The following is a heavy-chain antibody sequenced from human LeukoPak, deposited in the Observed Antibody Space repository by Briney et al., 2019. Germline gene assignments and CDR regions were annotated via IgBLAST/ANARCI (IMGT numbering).Heavy chain of an antibody. CDR3: ASRYVGGSGSYFRLLDQ. J-gene: IGHJ4*02. V-gene: IGHV1-46*01. D-gene: IGHD3-10*01. CDR2: INPSGGST. CDR1: GYTFTSYY. Sequence: ASVKVSCKASGYTFTSYYMHWVRQAPGQGLEWMGIINPSGGSTSYAQKFQGRVTMTRDTSTSTVYMELSSLRSEDTAVYYCASRYVGGSGSYFRLLDQWGQGTLVTVSS.